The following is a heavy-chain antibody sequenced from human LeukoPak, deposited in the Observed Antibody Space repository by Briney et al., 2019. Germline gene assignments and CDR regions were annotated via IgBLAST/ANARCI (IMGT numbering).Heavy chain of an antibody. J-gene: IGHJ3*02. CDR1: GGTFSSYT. CDR2: IIPILGIA. D-gene: IGHD5-24*01. Sequence: SVKVSCKASGGTFSSYTISWVRQAPGQGLEWMGRIIPILGIANYAQKFQGRVTITEDKSTSTAYMGLSSLRSEETDVYYCVRVAPDNYGLGAFDIWGQGTMVTVSS. CDR3: VRVAPDNYGLGAFDI. V-gene: IGHV1-69*02.